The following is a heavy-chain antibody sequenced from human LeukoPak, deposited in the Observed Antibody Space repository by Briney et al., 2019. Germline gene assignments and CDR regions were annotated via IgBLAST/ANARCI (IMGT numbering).Heavy chain of an antibody. D-gene: IGHD3-10*01. J-gene: IGHJ6*02. Sequence: PGGSLRLSCAAFGFTFSSYSMNWVRQAPGKGLVWVSRINADGSSASYADSVKGRFTISRDNAKNTLYLQMNSLRAEDTAMYYCARDYGRSRDYGMDVWGQGTTVTVSS. CDR2: INADGSSA. CDR1: GFTFSSYS. CDR3: ARDYGRSRDYGMDV. V-gene: IGHV3-74*01.